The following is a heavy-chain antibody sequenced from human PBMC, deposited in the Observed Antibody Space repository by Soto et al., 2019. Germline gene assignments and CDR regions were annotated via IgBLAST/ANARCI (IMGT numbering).Heavy chain of an antibody. CDR3: ARNNIVATINYYYGMDV. CDR2: TYYRSKWYN. Sequence: TLSLTCAISGDSVSSNSAAWNWIRQSPSRGLEWLGRTYYRSKWYNDYAVSVKSRITINPDTSKNQFSLQLNSVTPEDTAVYYCARNNIVATINYYYGMDVWGQGPTVTVSS. J-gene: IGHJ6*02. V-gene: IGHV6-1*01. D-gene: IGHD5-12*01. CDR1: GDSVSSNSAA.